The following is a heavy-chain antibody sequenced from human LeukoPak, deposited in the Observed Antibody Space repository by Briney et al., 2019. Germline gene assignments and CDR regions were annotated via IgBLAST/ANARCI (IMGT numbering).Heavy chain of an antibody. V-gene: IGHV4-34*01. Sequence: SETLSLTCAVYGGSFSGYYWNWLRQPPGKGLEWLGEINDGGSTNYNPSLKSRVTISVDTSKNQFSLKLRSVTAADTAVYYCARGSSGGRKNWFDPWGQGTQVTVSS. CDR1: GGSFSGYY. CDR3: ARGSSGGRKNWFDP. CDR2: INDGGST. D-gene: IGHD3-16*01. J-gene: IGHJ5*02.